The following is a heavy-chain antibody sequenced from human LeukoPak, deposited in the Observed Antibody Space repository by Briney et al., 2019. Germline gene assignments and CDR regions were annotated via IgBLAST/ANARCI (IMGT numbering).Heavy chain of an antibody. CDR3: AKDPNGDYVGAFGT. CDR1: GFTITAYA. D-gene: IGHD4-17*01. CDR2: IGITSEYI. V-gene: IGHV3-23*01. Sequence: GGSLRLSCAASGFTITAYAMSWVRQSPGKGLEWVSGIGITSEYIHYADSVKGRFTISRDNSKNTVYLEMSSLRAEDAAVYYCAKDPNGDYVGAFGTWGQGTMVTVSS. J-gene: IGHJ3*02.